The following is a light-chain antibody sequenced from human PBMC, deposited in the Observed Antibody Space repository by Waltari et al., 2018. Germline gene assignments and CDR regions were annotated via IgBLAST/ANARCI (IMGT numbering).Light chain of an antibody. CDR1: SSDVGGYNY. Sequence: QSALTQPASVSGSPGQSITISCTGTSSDVGGYNYVSWYQQHPGKVPKLMIYDVSNRPSGVSNRVSGSKSGNTASLTISGLQAEDEADYYCTSYTSSIVVFGGGTKLTVL. J-gene: IGLJ2*01. CDR2: DVS. V-gene: IGLV2-14*03. CDR3: TSYTSSIVV.